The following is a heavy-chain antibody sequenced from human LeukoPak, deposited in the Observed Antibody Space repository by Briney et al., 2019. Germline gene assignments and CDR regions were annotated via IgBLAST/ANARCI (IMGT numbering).Heavy chain of an antibody. J-gene: IGHJ4*02. CDR2: ISGSGGST. D-gene: IGHD3-3*01. V-gene: IGHV3-23*01. CDR1: GFTFSSYA. CDR3: AKEKGGERRYYDFWSGYYVLDY. Sequence: AGSLRLSCAASGFTFSSYAMSWVRQAPGKGLEGVSAISGSGGSTYYADSVKGRFTISRDNSKNTLYLQMNSLRAEDTAVYYCAKEKGGERRYYDFWSGYYVLDYWGQGTLVTVSS.